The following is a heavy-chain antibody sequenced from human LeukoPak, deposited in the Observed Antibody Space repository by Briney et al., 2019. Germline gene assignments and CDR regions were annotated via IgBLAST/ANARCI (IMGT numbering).Heavy chain of an antibody. CDR2: IYTSGST. CDR1: GGSISSSSYY. D-gene: IGHD3-10*01. Sequence: SETLSLTCTVSGGSISSSSYYWGWIRQPPGKGLEWIGRIYTSGSTNYNPSLKSRVTISVDTSKNQFSLRLSSVTAADTAVYYCAREGLNMVRGVIPKEAWGWFDPWGQGTLVTVSS. V-gene: IGHV4-39*07. CDR3: AREGLNMVRGVIPKEAWGWFDP. J-gene: IGHJ5*02.